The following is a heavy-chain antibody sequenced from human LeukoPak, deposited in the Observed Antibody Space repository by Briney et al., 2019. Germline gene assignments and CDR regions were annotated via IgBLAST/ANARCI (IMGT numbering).Heavy chain of an antibody. J-gene: IGHJ3*02. D-gene: IGHD2-21*01. CDR1: GGSISSYY. CDR3: ARQIGLVYLKAFDI. Sequence: SETLSLTCTVSGGSISSYYWSWIRQPPGKGLEWIGYIYYSGSTNYNPSLKSRVTISVDTSKNQFSLKLSSMTAADTAVYYCARQIGLVYLKAFDIWGQGTMVTVSS. CDR2: IYYSGST. V-gene: IGHV4-59*01.